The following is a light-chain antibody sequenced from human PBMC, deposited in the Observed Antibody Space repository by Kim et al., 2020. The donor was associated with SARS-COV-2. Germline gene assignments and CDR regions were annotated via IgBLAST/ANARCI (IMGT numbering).Light chain of an antibody. CDR2: EVT. Sequence: GQSITGSCTGSSSDVGSYNYDSWYQQHPGKVPKLMINEVTKRPSGVSNRFSGSKSGNTASLTISGLQAEDEADYYCCSYAGTNTWLFGGGTQLTVL. J-gene: IGLJ3*02. V-gene: IGLV2-23*02. CDR3: CSYAGTNTWL. CDR1: SSDVGSYNY.